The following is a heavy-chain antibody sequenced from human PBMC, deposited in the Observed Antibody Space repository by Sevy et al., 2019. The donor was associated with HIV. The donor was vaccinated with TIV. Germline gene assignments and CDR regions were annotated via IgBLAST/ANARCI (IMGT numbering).Heavy chain of an antibody. CDR3: AHRRDVLRFLEWLSPISSVYYYGMDV. CDR1: GFSLSTSGVG. V-gene: IGHV2-5*01. J-gene: IGHJ6*02. Sequence: SGPTLVKPTQTLTLTCTFSGFSLSTSGVGVGWIRQPPGKALEWLALIYWNDDKRYSPSLKSRLTITKDTSKNQVVLTMTNMDPVDTATYYCAHRRDVLRFLEWLSPISSVYYYGMDVWGQGTTVTVSS. D-gene: IGHD3-3*01. CDR2: IYWNDDK.